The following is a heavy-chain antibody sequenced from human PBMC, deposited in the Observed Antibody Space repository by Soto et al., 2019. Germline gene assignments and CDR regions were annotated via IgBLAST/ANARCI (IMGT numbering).Heavy chain of an antibody. D-gene: IGHD3-10*01. CDR2: ITDTGGDA. V-gene: IGHV3-23*01. CDR3: ARGSTDSYPGSRIFDF. CDR1: GITFGNRA. J-gene: IGHJ4*02. Sequence: GGSLRLSCVASGITFGNRAMSWFRQAPGEGLEWVSAITDTGGDAKYADSVRGRFAISRDNSKNTLYLQMSSLRAEDSAVYYCARGSTDSYPGSRIFDFWGRGTLVTVSS.